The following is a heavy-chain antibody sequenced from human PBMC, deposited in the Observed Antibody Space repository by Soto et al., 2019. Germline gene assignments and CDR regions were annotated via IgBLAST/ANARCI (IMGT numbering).Heavy chain of an antibody. CDR2: IIPIFGTA. CDR1: GGTFSSYA. V-gene: IGHV1-69*12. Sequence: QVQLVQSGAEVKKPGSSVKVSCKASGGTFSSYAISWVRQAPGQGLEWMGGIIPIFGTANYAQKFQGRVTITADDSTCASDMELSSPRSEDTAVYYCARGGDYARFDPWGQGTLVIVSS. D-gene: IGHD4-17*01. J-gene: IGHJ5*02. CDR3: ARGGDYARFDP.